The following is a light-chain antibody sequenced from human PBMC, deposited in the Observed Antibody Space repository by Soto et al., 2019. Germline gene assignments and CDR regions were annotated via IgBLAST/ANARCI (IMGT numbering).Light chain of an antibody. V-gene: IGKV1-12*01. Sequence: IQMTQSPSSVSASVGDRVTITCRASQDISGWLAWYQQRPGTAPNLLIYASSTLNSGVPSRFSGSGSGTEFTLTISGLQPEDLATYFCQETHSFPFTFGPGTKVD. CDR3: QETHSFPFT. CDR2: ASS. CDR1: QDISGW. J-gene: IGKJ3*01.